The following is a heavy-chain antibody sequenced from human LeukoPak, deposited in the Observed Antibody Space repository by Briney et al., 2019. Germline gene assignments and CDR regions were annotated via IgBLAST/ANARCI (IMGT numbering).Heavy chain of an antibody. CDR2: INHGGST. CDR3: ARAPVGYCSSTSCPRYYFDY. V-gene: IGHV4-34*01. D-gene: IGHD2-2*01. CDR1: GGSFSGYY. J-gene: IGHJ4*02. Sequence: SETLSLTCAVYGGSFSGYYWGWIRQPPGKGLEWIGEINHGGSTNYNPSLKSRVTISVDTSKNQFSLKLSSVTAADTAVYYCARAPVGYCSSTSCPRYYFDYWGQGTLVTVSS.